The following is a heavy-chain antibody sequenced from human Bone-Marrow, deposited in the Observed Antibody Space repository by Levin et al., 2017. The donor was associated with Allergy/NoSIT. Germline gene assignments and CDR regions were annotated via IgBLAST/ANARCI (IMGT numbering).Heavy chain of an antibody. Sequence: ASVKVSCKTSGYTFTSFDINWVRQATGQGLEWMGWMYPNSDNAGYAQKFQDRVTMTRNTSKSTAYMELSSLRSEDTAIYYCARGELGSGYLFDYWGQGTLVTVSS. CDR2: MYPNSDNA. J-gene: IGHJ4*02. V-gene: IGHV1-8*01. CDR1: GYTFTSFD. D-gene: IGHD5-12*01. CDR3: ARGELGSGYLFDY.